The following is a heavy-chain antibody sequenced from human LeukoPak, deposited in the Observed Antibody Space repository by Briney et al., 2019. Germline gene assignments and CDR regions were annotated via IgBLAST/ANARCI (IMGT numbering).Heavy chain of an antibody. CDR1: GFTFNSFW. CDR3: ARGLSGYASSLGY. V-gene: IGHV3-74*01. Sequence: PGGSLRLSCAASGFTFNSFWMYWVRQAPGKGLVWVSRINSDGSSTSYADSVRGRFSISRDNAKNTLYLRMNSLRAEDTAVYYCARGLSGYASSLGYWGQGTLVTVSS. J-gene: IGHJ4*02. D-gene: IGHD6-6*01. CDR2: INSDGSST.